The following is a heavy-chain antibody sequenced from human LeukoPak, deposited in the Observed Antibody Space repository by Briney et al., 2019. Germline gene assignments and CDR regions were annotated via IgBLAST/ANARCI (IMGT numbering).Heavy chain of an antibody. V-gene: IGHV3-30-3*01. J-gene: IGHJ4*02. CDR3: ARELNGSISPRSWYFSYGY. Sequence: PGGSLRLSCAASGFTFSSYAMHWVRQAPGKGLEWVAVISYDGSNKYYADSVKGRFTISSDNSKNTLYLQMNSLRAEDTAVYYCARELNGSISPRSWYFSYGYWGQGTLVTVSS. D-gene: IGHD6-13*01. CDR1: GFTFSSYA. CDR2: ISYDGSNK.